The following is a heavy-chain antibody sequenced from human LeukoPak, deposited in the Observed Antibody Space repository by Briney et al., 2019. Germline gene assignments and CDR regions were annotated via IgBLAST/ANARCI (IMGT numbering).Heavy chain of an antibody. CDR2: IYYSGST. CDR3: ARAVAGRPHFDY. CDR1: GGSISSYY. D-gene: IGHD6-19*01. J-gene: IGHJ4*02. V-gene: IGHV4-59*08. Sequence: PSETLSLTCTVSGGSISSYYWSWIRQPPGKGLEWIGYIYYSGSTNYNPSLKSRVTISVDTSKIQFSLKLSSVTAADTAVYYCARAVAGRPHFDYWGQGTLVTVSS.